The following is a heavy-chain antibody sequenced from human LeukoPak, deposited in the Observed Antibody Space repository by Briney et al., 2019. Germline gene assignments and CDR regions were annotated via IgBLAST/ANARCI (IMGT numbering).Heavy chain of an antibody. CDR3: GSSRSSSGWSLIDY. J-gene: IGHJ4*02. V-gene: IGHV4-59*01. D-gene: IGHD6-19*01. Sequence: SETLSLTFTISGGSINSYDWSCTRQPPGKGLEWVGYIYYSGSTNYKPSLKRRVTISVDTSKNQFSLKVSSVTAADTAVYYCGSSRSSSGWSLIDYWGQGALVTVSS. CDR2: IYYSGST. CDR1: GGSINSYD.